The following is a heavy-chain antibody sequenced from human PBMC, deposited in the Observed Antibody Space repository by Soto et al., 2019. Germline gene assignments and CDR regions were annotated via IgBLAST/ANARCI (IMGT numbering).Heavy chain of an antibody. CDR2: IIPILGIA. CDR1: GGTFSSYT. J-gene: IGHJ4*02. CDR3: AVNPTVTTALFDY. D-gene: IGHD4-17*01. V-gene: IGHV1-69*02. Sequence: QVQLVQSGAEVKKPGSSVKVSCKASGGTFSSYTISWVRQAPGQWLEWMGRIIPILGIANYAQKFQGRVTITADKSTSTAYMELSSLRSEDTAVYYCAVNPTVTTALFDYWGQGTLVTVSS.